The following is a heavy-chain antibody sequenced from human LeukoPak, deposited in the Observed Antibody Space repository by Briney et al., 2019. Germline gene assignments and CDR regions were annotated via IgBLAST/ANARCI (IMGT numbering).Heavy chain of an antibody. Sequence: GGSLRLSCAASGFTFSGFSMSWVRQSPTKGLEWVANIKQDGSERYYVDSVKGRFTISRDNAKNSLSLQMNNLRVEDTAVYYCARLSSPLWPTFDYWGPGTLVTVSS. CDR2: IKQDGSER. V-gene: IGHV3-7*01. J-gene: IGHJ4*02. D-gene: IGHD6-13*01. CDR3: ARLSSPLWPTFDY. CDR1: GFTFSGFS.